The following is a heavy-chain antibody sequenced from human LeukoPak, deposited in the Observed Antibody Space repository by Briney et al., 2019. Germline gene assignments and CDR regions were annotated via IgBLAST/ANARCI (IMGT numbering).Heavy chain of an antibody. Sequence: SETLSLTCAVSGGSFSGYYWSWIRQPPGKGLEWMGQISHRGRTSNNPSLESRLTISRDTSKNQFSLKLTSVTAADTAVYYCARHGGYYFDYWGQGTLVTVSS. CDR1: GGSFSGYY. D-gene: IGHD3-10*01. J-gene: IGHJ4*02. V-gene: IGHV4-34*01. CDR3: ARHGGYYFDY. CDR2: ISHRGRT.